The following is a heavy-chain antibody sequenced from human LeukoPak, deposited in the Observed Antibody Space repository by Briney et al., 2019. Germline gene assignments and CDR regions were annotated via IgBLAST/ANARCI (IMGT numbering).Heavy chain of an antibody. CDR1: GFSFSGFW. Sequence: GGNLRVSCAASGFSFSGFWMHWVRQPPRKGLLCISRIDSDGSSTDYADSVKGRFTISRDNAKNTLYLQMNSLRAEDTAIYYCARGHYYGMDVWGQGTTATVSS. CDR3: ARGHYYGMDV. CDR2: IDSDGSST. J-gene: IGHJ6*02. V-gene: IGHV3-74*01.